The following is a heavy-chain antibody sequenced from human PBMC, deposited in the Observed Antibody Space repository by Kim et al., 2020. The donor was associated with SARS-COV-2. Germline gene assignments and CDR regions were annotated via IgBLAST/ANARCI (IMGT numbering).Heavy chain of an antibody. Sequence: GGSLRLSCAASGFTFSSYAMNWVRQAPGKGLEWVSAISGSGGTTYYADSVKGRFTISRDNSKNTLYLQMNSLRAEDTALYYCAKGSLGAFDSWGQGTMVTDSS. V-gene: IGHV3-23*01. CDR1: GFTFSSYA. CDR2: ISGSGGTT. CDR3: AKGSLGAFDS. J-gene: IGHJ3*02. D-gene: IGHD3-10*01.